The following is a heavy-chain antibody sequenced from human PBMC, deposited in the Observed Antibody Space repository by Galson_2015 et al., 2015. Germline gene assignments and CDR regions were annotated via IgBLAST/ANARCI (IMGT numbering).Heavy chain of an antibody. CDR2: ISSSSSYT. V-gene: IGHV3-11*06. CDR3: ARDQVAVAGPFDY. CDR1: GFTFSDYY. J-gene: IGHJ4*02. Sequence: SLRLSCAASGFTFSDYYMSWIRQAPGKGLEWVSYISSSSSYTNYADSVKGRFTISRDNAKNSLYLQMNSLRADDTAVYYCARDQVAVAGPFDYWGQGTLVTVSS. D-gene: IGHD6-19*01.